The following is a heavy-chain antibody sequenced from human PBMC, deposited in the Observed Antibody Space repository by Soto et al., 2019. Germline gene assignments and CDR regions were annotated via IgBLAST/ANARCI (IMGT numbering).Heavy chain of an antibody. D-gene: IGHD3-3*01. CDR3: ARDQVVRIPAPSTGLFDY. CDR1: EFTFSGYG. Sequence: GLMRLSWAASEFTFSGYGVNWVLQATGKGLEWVSSISSGSSYIYYADSVKGRFTISRDNAKNSLYLQMNSLRAEDTAVYYCARDQVVRIPAPSTGLFDYWGQGTLLTVSS. J-gene: IGHJ4*02. V-gene: IGHV3-21*01. CDR2: ISSGSSYI.